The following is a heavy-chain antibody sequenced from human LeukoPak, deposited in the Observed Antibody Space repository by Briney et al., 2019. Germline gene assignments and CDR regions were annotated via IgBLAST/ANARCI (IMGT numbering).Heavy chain of an antibody. D-gene: IGHD4-17*01. CDR2: INPDSGGT. CDR3: ARDLRSFVDYFDF. J-gene: IGHJ4*02. Sequence: ASVPVSCKASGYPFTGYYLHWVRQAPGQGLEWMGWINPDSGGTKYAQKFHGRVTMTRDTSLSTAYMEVSSLTSDDTAVYYCARDLRSFVDYFDFWGPGRLVTVSS. CDR1: GYPFTGYY. V-gene: IGHV1-2*02.